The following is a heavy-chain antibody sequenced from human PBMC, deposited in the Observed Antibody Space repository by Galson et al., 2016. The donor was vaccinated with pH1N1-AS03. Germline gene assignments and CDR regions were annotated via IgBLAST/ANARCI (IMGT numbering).Heavy chain of an antibody. Sequence: SLRLSCAASGFAFSNYGMHWVRQAPGKGPEWVAFIGHDGTTKLHEDTLKGRIAISRDNSQNTLYLQLTSLRSEDTAGYYCAKDWNHTIDYWGPGKLVVVSS. V-gene: IGHV3-30*02. CDR3: AKDWNHTIDY. D-gene: IGHD1-1*01. J-gene: IGHJ4*02. CDR2: IGHDGTTK. CDR1: GFAFSNYG.